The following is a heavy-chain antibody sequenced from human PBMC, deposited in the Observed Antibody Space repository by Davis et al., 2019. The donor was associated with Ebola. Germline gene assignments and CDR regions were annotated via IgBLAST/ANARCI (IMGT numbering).Heavy chain of an antibody. V-gene: IGHV4-61*01. D-gene: IGHD6-13*01. Sequence: PGGSLRLSCTVSGYSISSGYYWSWIRQPPGKGLEWIGYIYYSGSTNYNPSLKSRVTISVDTSKNQFSLKLSSVTAADTAVYYCARVYSSSWLPDYWGQGTLVTVSS. CDR1: GYSISSGYY. CDR2: IYYSGST. CDR3: ARVYSSSWLPDY. J-gene: IGHJ4*02.